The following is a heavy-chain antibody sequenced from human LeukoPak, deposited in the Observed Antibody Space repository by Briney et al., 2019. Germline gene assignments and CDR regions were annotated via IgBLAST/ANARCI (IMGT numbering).Heavy chain of an antibody. J-gene: IGHJ4*02. CDR2: VHRSGSL. V-gene: IGHV4-34*01. D-gene: IGHD2-15*01. CDR3: ARRLLNAATPGAY. CDR1: IDSLNGNY. Sequence: PSETLFLTFSVYIDSLNGNYWGWVRQSPAKGLEWIGEVHRSGSLNYKPSLKRRVTITIDSSKDQISLDLTSVTAADTAVYYCARRLLNAATPGAYWGQGILVTVSS.